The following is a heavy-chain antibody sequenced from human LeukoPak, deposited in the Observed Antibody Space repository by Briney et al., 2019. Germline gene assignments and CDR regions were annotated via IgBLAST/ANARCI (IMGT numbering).Heavy chain of an antibody. D-gene: IGHD5-18*01. CDR3: ARDTAFDY. Sequence: SSVKVSCKASGYTFTGYYMHWVRQAPRQGLEWMGWINPNSGGTNYAQKFQGRVTRTRDTSINTAYIELSRLRSDDTAVYYCARDTAFDYWGQGTLVTVSS. V-gene: IGHV1-2*02. CDR2: INPNSGGT. J-gene: IGHJ4*02. CDR1: GYTFTGYY.